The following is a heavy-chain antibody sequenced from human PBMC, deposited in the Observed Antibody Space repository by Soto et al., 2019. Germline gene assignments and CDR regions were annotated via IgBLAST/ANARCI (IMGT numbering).Heavy chain of an antibody. V-gene: IGHV4-38-2*02. CDR1: GYSISSGSY. Sequence: SEPLSLICTVSGYSISSGSYLPRIRQPPGKGPEWIASIYHGGPTFYNPSLKSRITRSVDTANTQFTLKLTAVTAADTAVYYCARVHVMVVAGSTFDYWGQGTLATVSS. CDR2: IYHGGPT. J-gene: IGHJ4*02. CDR3: ARVHVMVVAGSTFDY. D-gene: IGHD6-19*01.